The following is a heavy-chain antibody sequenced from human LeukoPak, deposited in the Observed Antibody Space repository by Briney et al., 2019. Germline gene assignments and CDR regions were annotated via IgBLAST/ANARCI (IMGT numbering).Heavy chain of an antibody. V-gene: IGHV3-23*01. J-gene: IGHJ5*02. Sequence: GGSLRLSCAASGFTFSSYAMSWVRQAPGKGLEWVSAISGSGGSTYYADSVKGRFTISRDNSKNTLYLQMNSLRAEDTAVYYCPKNDRRYFDWLLPCGFDPWGQGTLVTVSS. CDR1: GFTFSSYA. CDR3: PKNDRRYFDWLLPCGFDP. CDR2: ISGSGGST. D-gene: IGHD3-9*01.